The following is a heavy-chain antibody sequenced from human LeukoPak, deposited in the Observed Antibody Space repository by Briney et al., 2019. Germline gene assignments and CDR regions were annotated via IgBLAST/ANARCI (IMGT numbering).Heavy chain of an antibody. CDR3: ARFGYGYNSYYGMDV. D-gene: IGHD5-24*01. J-gene: IGHJ6*02. CDR2: MNPNSGNT. CDR1: GYTFTSYD. V-gene: IGHV1-8*01. Sequence: ASVKVSCKASGYTFTSYDINWVRQANGQGLEWMGWMNPNSGNTGYAQKFQGRVTMTRNTSISTAYMELSSLRSEDTAVYYCARFGYGYNSYYGMDVWGQGTTVTVSS.